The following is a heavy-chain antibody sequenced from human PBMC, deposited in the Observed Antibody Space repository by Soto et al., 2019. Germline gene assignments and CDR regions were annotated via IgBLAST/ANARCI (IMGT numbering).Heavy chain of an antibody. CDR2: IWYDGRNK. J-gene: IGHJ5*02. CDR1: GFTFSDYG. CDR3: AKSIAVAPGLLDP. V-gene: IGHV3-33*06. D-gene: IGHD6-19*01. Sequence: GGSLRLSCAASGFTFSDYGMHWARQAPGKGLGWVAGIWYDGRNKYYADSVKGRFTISRDNTKNSVYLQMNSLRAEDTAVYYCAKSIAVAPGLLDPWSQGTLVTVSP.